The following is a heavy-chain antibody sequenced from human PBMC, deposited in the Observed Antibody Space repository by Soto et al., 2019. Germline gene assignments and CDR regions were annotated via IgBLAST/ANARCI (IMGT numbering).Heavy chain of an antibody. Sequence: PSETLSLTCAVYGGSFSGYYWSWIRQPPGKGLEWIGEINHSGSTNYNPSLKSRVTISVDTSKNQFFLKLSSVTAADTAVYYCASFAAAGTPFDYWGQGTLVTVSS. J-gene: IGHJ4*02. CDR3: ASFAAAGTPFDY. V-gene: IGHV4-34*01. CDR2: INHSGST. D-gene: IGHD6-13*01. CDR1: GGSFSGYY.